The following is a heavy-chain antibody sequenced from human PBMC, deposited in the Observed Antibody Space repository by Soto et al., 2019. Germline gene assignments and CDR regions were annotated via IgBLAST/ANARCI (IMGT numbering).Heavy chain of an antibody. D-gene: IGHD3-9*01. CDR1: GFTFSSYG. CDR3: ARDRRLVIIGYYYMDV. J-gene: IGHJ6*03. CDR2: IWYDGSNK. V-gene: IGHV3-33*01. Sequence: GGSLRLSCAASGFTFSSYGMHWVRQAPGKGLEWVAVIWYDGSNKYYADSVKGRFTISRDNSKNTLYLQMNSLRAEDTAVYYCARDRRLVIIGYYYMDVWGKGTTVTVSS.